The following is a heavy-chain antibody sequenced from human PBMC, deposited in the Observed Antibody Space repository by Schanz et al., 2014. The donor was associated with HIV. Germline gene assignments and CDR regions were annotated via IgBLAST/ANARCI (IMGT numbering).Heavy chain of an antibody. CDR3: AREGESSGRAGLFDL. CDR2: ISLDLRNK. D-gene: IGHD6-19*01. CDR1: GFTFSDYG. Sequence: QVQLVESGGGVVQPGRSLRLSCAASGFTFSDYGMHWVRQAPGKGLEWVAAISLDLRNKYYADSVKGRFAVSREDSKNTVHLQMDSLRPEDTAVYYCAREGESSGRAGLFDLWGQGAMVTVSP. J-gene: IGHJ3*01. V-gene: IGHV3-30*03.